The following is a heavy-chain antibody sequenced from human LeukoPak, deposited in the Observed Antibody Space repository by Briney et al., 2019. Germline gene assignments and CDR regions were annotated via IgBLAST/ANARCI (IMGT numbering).Heavy chain of an antibody. V-gene: IGHV3-21*01. D-gene: IGHD5-12*01. CDR2: ISSSSSYI. Sequence: GGSLRLSCAASGFTFSSYSMNWVRQAPGKGLEWVSSISSSSSYIYYADSVKGRFTISRDNAKNSLYLQMNSLRVEDTAVYYCARGGDIVATIGAFDIWAKGQWSPSLQ. J-gene: IGHJ3*02. CDR1: GFTFSSYS. CDR3: ARGGDIVATIGAFDI.